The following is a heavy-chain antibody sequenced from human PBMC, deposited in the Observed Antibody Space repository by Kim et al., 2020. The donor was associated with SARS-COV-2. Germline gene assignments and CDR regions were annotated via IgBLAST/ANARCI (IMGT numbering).Heavy chain of an antibody. J-gene: IGHJ4*03. CDR2: IYSGGST. Sequence: GGSLRLSCAASGFTVSSNYMSWVRQAPGKGLEWVSLIYSGGSTYYADSVKGRFTISRDNSKNTLYLQMNSLRGEDTAVYYCAREHYDILTGLGYFDYWG. CDR3: AREHYDILTGLGYFDY. V-gene: IGHV3-53*01. D-gene: IGHD3-9*01. CDR1: GFTVSSNY.